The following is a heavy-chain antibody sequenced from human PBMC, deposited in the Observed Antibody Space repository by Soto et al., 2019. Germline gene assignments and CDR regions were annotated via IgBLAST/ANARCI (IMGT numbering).Heavy chain of an antibody. J-gene: IGHJ6*02. CDR1: GGSISGYY. V-gene: IGHV4-59*01. D-gene: IGHD6-13*01. CDR2: IYYRGST. CDR3: ARQQLLPYYYSLDV. Sequence: SLTCTVSGGSISGYYWSWIRQPPGKGLEYIGYIYYRGSTNYNPSLKSRVTMSVDTSRNLFSLKVNSVTAADTAVYYCARQQLLPYYYSLDVWGQGTTVTVSS.